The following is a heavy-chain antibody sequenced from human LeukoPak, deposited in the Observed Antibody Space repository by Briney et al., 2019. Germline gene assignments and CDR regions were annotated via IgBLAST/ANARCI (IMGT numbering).Heavy chain of an antibody. J-gene: IGHJ4*02. CDR1: GGSISSSNW. CDR3: ARATGLGELSPDY. D-gene: IGHD3-16*02. CDR2: IYHSGST. V-gene: IGHV4-4*02. Sequence: SGTLSLTCAVSGGSISSSNWWSWVRQPPGKGLEWIGEIYHSGSTNYNLSLKSRVTISVDKSKNQFSLKLSSVTAADTAVYYCARATGLGELSPDYWGQGTLVTVSS.